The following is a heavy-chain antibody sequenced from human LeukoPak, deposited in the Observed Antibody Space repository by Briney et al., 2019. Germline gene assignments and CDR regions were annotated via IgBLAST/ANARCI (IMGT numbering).Heavy chain of an antibody. CDR1: GGSISSYY. J-gene: IGHJ5*02. Sequence: PSETLSLTCTVSGGSISSYYWSWIRQPPGKGLEWIGYIYYSGSTNYNPSLKSRVTISVDTSKNQFSLKLSSVTAADTAVYYCAREANIVVVVAAISDNWFDPWGQGTLVTVSS. D-gene: IGHD2-15*01. V-gene: IGHV4-59*12. CDR2: IYYSGST. CDR3: AREANIVVVVAAISDNWFDP.